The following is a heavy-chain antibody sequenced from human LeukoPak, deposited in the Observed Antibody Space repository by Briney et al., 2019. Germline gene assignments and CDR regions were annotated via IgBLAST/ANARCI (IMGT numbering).Heavy chain of an antibody. J-gene: IGHJ4*02. V-gene: IGHV4-31*03. CDR3: AGLKYYYDSSGYYYFDY. D-gene: IGHD3-22*01. Sequence: SETLSLTCTVSCVSISSGCYYWSWIRQHPGTGLEWIGYTDYGGSTYSHPSLKSRVSISLDKSKNQFSLKLNSVTAADTAVYYCAGLKYYYDSSGYYYFDYWGQGTLVTVSS. CDR2: TDYGGST. CDR1: CVSISSGCYY.